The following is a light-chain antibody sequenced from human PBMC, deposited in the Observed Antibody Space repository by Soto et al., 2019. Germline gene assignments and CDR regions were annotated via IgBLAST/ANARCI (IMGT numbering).Light chain of an antibody. Sequence: QSALTQPRSVSGSPGQSVTISCTGTSSDVGGYNYVSWYQQHPGKAPKLMIYDVSKRPSGVPDRFSGSKSGNTASLTISGLQAEGEADYYCCSYVGSSFGGGTKLTVL. J-gene: IGLJ2*01. CDR1: SSDVGGYNY. V-gene: IGLV2-11*01. CDR2: DVS. CDR3: CSYVGSS.